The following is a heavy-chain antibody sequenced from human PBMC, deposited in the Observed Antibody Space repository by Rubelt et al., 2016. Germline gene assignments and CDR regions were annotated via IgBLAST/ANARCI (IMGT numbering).Heavy chain of an antibody. J-gene: IGHJ6*02. Sequence: EVQLVESGGGLVKPGGSLRLSCAASGFTFSSYWMHWVRQAPGKGLVWVSRINSDGSSTSYADSVKGRFTISRDNAKNTLYLQMNSLRAEDTAVYYCARGYYDFWSGIYYYYGMDVWGQGTTVTVSS. CDR1: GFTFSSYW. D-gene: IGHD3-3*01. CDR2: INSDGSST. V-gene: IGHV3-74*02. CDR3: ARGYYDFWSGIYYYYGMDV.